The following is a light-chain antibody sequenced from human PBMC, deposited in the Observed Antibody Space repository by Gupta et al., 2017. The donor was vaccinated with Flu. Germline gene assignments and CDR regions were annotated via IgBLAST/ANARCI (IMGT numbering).Light chain of an antibody. Sequence: QSVLTQPPSVSGAPGQRVTISCTGSSSNVGAGYDVHWYQQYPGKTPRLLIYDNNTRPSGVPDRFSGSKSGASASLAITGLRAEDEADYYCQSYDNSLSNVVFGGGTKLTGL. CDR3: QSYDNSLSNVV. CDR2: DNN. V-gene: IGLV1-40*01. CDR1: SSNVGAGYD. J-gene: IGLJ2*01.